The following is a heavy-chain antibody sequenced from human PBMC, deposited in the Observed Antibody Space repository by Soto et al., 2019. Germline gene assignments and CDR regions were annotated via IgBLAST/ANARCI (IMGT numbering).Heavy chain of an antibody. D-gene: IGHD3-10*01. CDR1: GFPFTTYG. V-gene: IGHV3-30*03. CDR2: ISYDGSNT. Sequence: QVQLVESGGGVVQPGRSLRRSCAASGFPFTTYGMHWVREGPGKGLEWVAVISYDGSNTYYADSVKGRFTISRDNSKNTLYLQMNSLRPEDTALYYCVGGQYYFDYRGQGTLVTVSS. J-gene: IGHJ4*02. CDR3: VGGQYYFDY.